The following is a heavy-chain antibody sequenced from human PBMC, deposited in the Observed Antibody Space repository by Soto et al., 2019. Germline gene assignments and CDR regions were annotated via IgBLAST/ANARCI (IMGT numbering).Heavy chain of an antibody. CDR3: ARPHYDSNTFYSFFHY. D-gene: IGHD3-22*01. Sequence: PSETLSLTCAVYVVSFSAYYWSCIRHPPGKGLEWIGQIFHGGSTNYSPSLKSRVTISVDTSKNLFSLELSSVTAADTAVYYCARPHYDSNTFYSFFHYWGQGTLVTVSS. CDR1: VVSFSAYY. CDR2: IFHGGST. V-gene: IGHV4-34*12. J-gene: IGHJ4*02.